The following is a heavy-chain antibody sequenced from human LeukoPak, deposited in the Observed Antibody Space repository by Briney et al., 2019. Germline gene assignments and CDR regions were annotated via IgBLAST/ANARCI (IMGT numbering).Heavy chain of an antibody. CDR3: VKEGYSYTFGLYFDY. CDR1: GFTFSGYT. D-gene: IGHD5-18*01. CDR2: ISSNGGST. V-gene: IGHV3-64D*09. Sequence: GGSLRLSCSASGFTFSGYTMHWVRQAPGKGLQHVSGISSNGGSTYYGDSVKGRFTISRDNSKNTLYLHMSSLRGEDTAVYYCVKEGYSYTFGLYFDYWGQGTLVT. J-gene: IGHJ4*02.